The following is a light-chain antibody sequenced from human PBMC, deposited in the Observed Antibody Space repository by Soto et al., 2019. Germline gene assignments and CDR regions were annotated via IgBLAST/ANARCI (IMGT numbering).Light chain of an antibody. CDR2: DAS. CDR3: QQRSNWPPTT. CDR1: QSVSIY. Sequence: EIVLTQSPATLSFAPGERATLSCMASQSVSIYLAWYQQKPGQAPRLLIYDASNRATGIPARFSGSGSGTDFTLPISSLEPEDFAVYYCQQRSNWPPTTFGQGTRLEIK. J-gene: IGKJ5*01. V-gene: IGKV3-11*01.